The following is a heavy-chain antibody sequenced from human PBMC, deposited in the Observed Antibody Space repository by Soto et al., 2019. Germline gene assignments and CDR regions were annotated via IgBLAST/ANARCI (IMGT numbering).Heavy chain of an antibody. J-gene: IGHJ3*02. CDR2: ISSSSSYI. V-gene: IGHV3-21*01. CDR1: GFTFSSYS. Sequence: EVQLVESGGGLVKPGGSLRLSCAASGFTFSSYSMNWVRQAPGKGLEWVSSISSSSSYIYYADSVKGRFTISRDNAKNSLYLQMNSLRAADTAVYYCARDDWAYCGGDCYSSAFDIWGQGTMVTVSS. CDR3: ARDDWAYCGGDCYSSAFDI. D-gene: IGHD2-21*02.